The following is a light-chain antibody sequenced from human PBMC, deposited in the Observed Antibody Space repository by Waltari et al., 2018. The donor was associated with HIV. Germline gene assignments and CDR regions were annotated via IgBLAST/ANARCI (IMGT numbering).Light chain of an antibody. V-gene: IGLV1-47*01. J-gene: IGLJ3*02. Sequence: QPKMTQAPSASKTPGQRITMSCSGGRSNIGNNFISWYQQFPGLAPGLVIYRNDQGPTWFPGRFSGSKSGTSAFLAITGLRLEDEATYICASWDDTLGHWIFGGGTKLTVL. CDR3: ASWDDTLGHWI. CDR1: RSNIGNNF. CDR2: RND.